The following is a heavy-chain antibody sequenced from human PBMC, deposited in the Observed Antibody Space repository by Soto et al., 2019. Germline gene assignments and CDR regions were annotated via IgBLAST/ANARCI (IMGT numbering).Heavy chain of an antibody. Sequence: GGSLRLSCAASGFTFSSYAMSWVRQAPGKGLEWVSAISGSGGSTYYADSVKGRFTISRDNSKDTLYLQMNSLRAEDTAVYYCAKPTSDCSGGSCYGGFDYWGQGTLVTVSS. CDR1: GFTFSSYA. V-gene: IGHV3-23*01. CDR2: ISGSGGST. D-gene: IGHD2-15*01. J-gene: IGHJ4*02. CDR3: AKPTSDCSGGSCYGGFDY.